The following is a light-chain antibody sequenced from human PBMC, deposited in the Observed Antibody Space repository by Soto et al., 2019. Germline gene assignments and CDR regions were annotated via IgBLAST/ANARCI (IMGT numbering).Light chain of an antibody. CDR3: QRYNSPPWT. Sequence: DIQMTQSPSPLSASVGDRVTITCRASQDIADYLAWYQQRPGQAPKLLIYAASTLQSGVPSRFSGGGSGTDFTLTIRSLQPEDVATYYCQRYNSPPWTFGQGTPVEI. J-gene: IGKJ1*01. V-gene: IGKV1-27*01. CDR1: QDIADY. CDR2: AAS.